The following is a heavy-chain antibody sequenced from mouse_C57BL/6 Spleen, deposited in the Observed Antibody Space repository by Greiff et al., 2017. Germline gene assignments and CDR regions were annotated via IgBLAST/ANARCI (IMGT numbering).Heavy chain of an antibody. CDR1: GYTFTSYW. Sequence: QVQLQQPGAELVKPGASVKMSCQASGYTFTSYWITWVKQRPGQGLEWIGDIYPGSGSTNYNEKFKSKATLTVDTSSSTAYRQLSSLTSEDSSVYYCAREADGWFAYWGQGTLVTVSA. CDR3: AREADGWFAY. J-gene: IGHJ3*01. D-gene: IGHD2-3*01. V-gene: IGHV1-55*01. CDR2: IYPGSGST.